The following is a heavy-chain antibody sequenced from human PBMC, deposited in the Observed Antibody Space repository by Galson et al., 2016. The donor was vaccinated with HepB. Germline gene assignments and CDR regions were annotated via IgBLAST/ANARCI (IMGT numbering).Heavy chain of an antibody. Sequence: SLRLSCAASGFTFSNFGMHWVRQAPGKGLEWVAVIWHDGNNKFYAESVKGRFSISRDNSKNTVYVQMNSLRDEDTAVYYCAKGSQTIMVGAGSMDVWGKGTTVTVSS. CDR3: AKGSQTIMVGAGSMDV. D-gene: IGHD1-26*01. CDR1: GFTFSNFG. J-gene: IGHJ6*03. CDR2: IWHDGNNK. V-gene: IGHV3-33*03.